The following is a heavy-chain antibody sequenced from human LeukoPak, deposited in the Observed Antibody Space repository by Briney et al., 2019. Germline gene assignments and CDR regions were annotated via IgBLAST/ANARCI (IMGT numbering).Heavy chain of an antibody. V-gene: IGHV3-48*01. CDR1: GFTFSNYG. CDR3: ARDNRVVVPPIDY. CDR2: LSSSSSTI. J-gene: IGHJ4*02. Sequence: GGSLRLSCAASGFTFSNYGMNWVRQAPGKGLEWVSYLSSSSSTIYYADSGKARFTISRDNAKNSLYLQMNRLRAEDTGVYYCARDNRVVVPPIDYWGQGTLVTVSS. D-gene: IGHD2-15*01.